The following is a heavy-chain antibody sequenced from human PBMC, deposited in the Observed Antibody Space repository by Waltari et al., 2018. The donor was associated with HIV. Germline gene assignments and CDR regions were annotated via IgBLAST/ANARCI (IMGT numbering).Heavy chain of an antibody. V-gene: IGHV3-7*01. D-gene: IGHD5-12*01. CDR1: GFTFRTYG. CDR2: IKQDGSEK. J-gene: IGHJ4*02. CDR3: ARDHTWLHSDS. Sequence: EVQLVESGGGLVQPGGSLRLSCAAAGFTFRTYGMSWGRQAPGKGLEWVANIKQDGSEKYYVDSVKGRFTISRDNTKNSLYLQMNSLRAEDTAVYYCARDHTWLHSDSWGQGTLVTVSS.